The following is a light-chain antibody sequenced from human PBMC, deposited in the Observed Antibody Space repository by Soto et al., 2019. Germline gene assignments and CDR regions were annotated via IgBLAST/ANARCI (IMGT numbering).Light chain of an antibody. V-gene: IGKV1-5*01. J-gene: IGKJ1*01. CDR2: DAS. CDR3: QNYKTYSWA. Sequence: DVQMTQFPSTLSASVGDRVTITCRASQSIGRWLAWYQQKPGKAPKFLIYDASSLKSGVPSRFSGSGAGTEFTLTISSLQPDDFATYYYQNYKTYSWAFGQGTKVEIK. CDR1: QSIGRW.